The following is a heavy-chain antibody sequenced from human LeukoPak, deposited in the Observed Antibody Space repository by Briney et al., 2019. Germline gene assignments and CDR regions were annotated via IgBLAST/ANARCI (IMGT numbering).Heavy chain of an antibody. D-gene: IGHD4-17*01. Sequence: SETLSLTCTVSGGSISSGGYYWSWIRQPPGKGLEWIGYIYHSGFTYDNPSLKSRLVISVDTPKNQFSLKLNSVTVADTAVYYCARTTTVTAYYFDSWGQGILVTVSS. CDR2: IYHSGFT. J-gene: IGHJ4*02. CDR1: GGSISSGGYY. CDR3: ARTTTVTAYYFDS. V-gene: IGHV4-31*03.